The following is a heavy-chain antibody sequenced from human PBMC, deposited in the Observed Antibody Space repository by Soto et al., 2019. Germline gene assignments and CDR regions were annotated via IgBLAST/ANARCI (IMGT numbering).Heavy chain of an antibody. CDR3: ARDHGIAGSFDP. CDR1: GFTFRSYS. D-gene: IGHD6-13*01. V-gene: IGHV3-48*02. CDR2: ISISGTAI. Sequence: GGSLRLSCAASGFTFRSYSMNWVRQAPGKGLEWVSYISISGTAIYYAASVKGRFTISRDDAKNSLYLQMNSLRDEDTSVYYCARDHGIAGSFDPGGQGALVTVSS. J-gene: IGHJ5*02.